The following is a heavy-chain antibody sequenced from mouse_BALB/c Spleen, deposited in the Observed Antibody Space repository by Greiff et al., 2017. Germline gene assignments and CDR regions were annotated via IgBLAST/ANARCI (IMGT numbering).Heavy chain of an antibody. Sequence: DVHLVESGGGLVQPGGSRKLSCAASGFTFSDYGMAWVRQAPGKGPEWVAFISNLAYSIYYADTVTGRFTISRENAKNTLYLEMSSLRSEDTAMYYCARAGKYYNFDYWGQGTTLTVSS. D-gene: IGHD2-12*01. CDR1: GFTFSDYG. J-gene: IGHJ2*01. CDR3: ARAGKYYNFDY. V-gene: IGHV5-15*02. CDR2: ISNLAYSI.